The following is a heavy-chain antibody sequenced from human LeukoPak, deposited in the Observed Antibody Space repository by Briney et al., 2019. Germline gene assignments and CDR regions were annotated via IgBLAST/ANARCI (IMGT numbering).Heavy chain of an antibody. CDR2: ISYDGSNK. D-gene: IGHD6-19*01. V-gene: IGHV3-30-3*01. Sequence: GGSLRLSCAASGFTFSSYAMHWVRQAPGKGLEWVAVISYDGSNKYYADSVKGRFTISRDNSKNTLYLQMNSLRVEDTAVYYCERDLLDTSGWYGFYFDFWGQGTLVTVSS. CDR1: GFTFSSYA. J-gene: IGHJ4*02. CDR3: ERDLLDTSGWYGFYFDF.